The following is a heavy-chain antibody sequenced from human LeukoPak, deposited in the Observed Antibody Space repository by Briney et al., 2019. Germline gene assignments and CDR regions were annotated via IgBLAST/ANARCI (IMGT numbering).Heavy chain of an antibody. Sequence: ASVKVSCTVSGYTFTDFYLHWVRQAPGQGLAWLGWINPKSGRANSAQKFQGRVTITRDTSISTAYMDLSRLKSDDTALYYCVRGWTSGFDIWGQGTMVTVSS. CDR1: GYTFTDFY. D-gene: IGHD2-15*01. J-gene: IGHJ3*02. CDR2: INPKSGRA. CDR3: VRGWTSGFDI. V-gene: IGHV1-2*02.